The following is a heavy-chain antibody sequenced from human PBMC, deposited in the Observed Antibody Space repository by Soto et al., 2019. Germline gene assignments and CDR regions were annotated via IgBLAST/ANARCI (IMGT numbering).Heavy chain of an antibody. J-gene: IGHJ3*02. CDR1: GYSFTSYW. D-gene: IGHD5-12*01. CDR3: ARDWDGYNRQHDAFDI. CDR2: IYPGDSDT. V-gene: IGHV5-51*01. Sequence: GESLKISCKGSGYSFTSYWIGWVRQRPGKGLEWMGIIYPGDSDTRYSPSFQGQVTISADKSISTAYLQWSSLKASDTAMYYCARDWDGYNRQHDAFDIWGQATMVIVSS.